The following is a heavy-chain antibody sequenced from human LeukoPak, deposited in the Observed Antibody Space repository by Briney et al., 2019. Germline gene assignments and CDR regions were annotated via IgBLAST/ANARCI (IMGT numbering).Heavy chain of an antibody. D-gene: IGHD3-22*01. Sequence: PSETLSLTCTVSGGSISSYYWSWIRQPPGKGLEWIGHIYYSGSTKYNPSLKSRVTISVDTSKNQFSLKLSSVTAADTAVYYCARSYDSSGYYYYAFDIWAKGQWSPSLQ. V-gene: IGHV4-59*01. CDR1: GGSISSYY. CDR3: ARSYDSSGYYYYAFDI. CDR2: IYYSGST. J-gene: IGHJ3*02.